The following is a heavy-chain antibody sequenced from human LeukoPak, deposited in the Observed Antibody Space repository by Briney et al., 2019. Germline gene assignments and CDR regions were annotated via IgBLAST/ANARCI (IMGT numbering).Heavy chain of an antibody. CDR1: GFTFSSYD. D-gene: IGHD4-17*01. CDR2: IGTAGDT. J-gene: IGHJ6*02. V-gene: IGHV3-13*04. CDR3: ARAGSSDGDSSYYYYGMDV. Sequence: QSGGSLRLSCAASGFTFSSYDMHWVRHATGKGLEWVSAIGTAGDTYYPGSVKGRFTISRENAKNSLYLQMNSLRAGDTAVYYCARAGSSDGDSSYYYYGMDVWGQGTTVTVSS.